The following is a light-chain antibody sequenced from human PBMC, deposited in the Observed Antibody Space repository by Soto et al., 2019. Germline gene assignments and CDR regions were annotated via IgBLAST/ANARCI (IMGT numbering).Light chain of an antibody. Sequence: DIQMTQSPSTLSASVRDRVTITCRASQTISSWLAWYQQKPGNAPDLLIYDASSLQDGVPSRFSGRGSGTEFTLTISSLQPDDFATYFCQQYITFPYTFGQGTK. V-gene: IGKV1-5*01. CDR2: DAS. J-gene: IGKJ2*01. CDR3: QQYITFPYT. CDR1: QTISSW.